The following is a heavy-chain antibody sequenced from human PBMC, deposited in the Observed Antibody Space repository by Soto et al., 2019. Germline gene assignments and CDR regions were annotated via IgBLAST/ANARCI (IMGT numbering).Heavy chain of an antibody. Sequence: PSETLSLTCTVRGGSISSSSYYWGWIRQPPGKGLEWIGSIYYSGSTYYNPSLKSRVTISVDTSKNQFSLKLSSVTAADTAVYYCARLGMNYYYYGMDVWGQGTTVTVSS. V-gene: IGHV4-39*01. J-gene: IGHJ6*02. CDR3: ARLGMNYYYYGMDV. D-gene: IGHD1-20*01. CDR1: GGSISSSSYY. CDR2: IYYSGST.